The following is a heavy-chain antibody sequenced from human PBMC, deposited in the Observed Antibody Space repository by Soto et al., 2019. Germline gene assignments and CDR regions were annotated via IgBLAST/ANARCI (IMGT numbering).Heavy chain of an antibody. V-gene: IGHV3-48*03. Sequence: GGSLRLSCAASGFTFSNSEMFWVRQAPGKGLEWVSKINYSGSNIYYSKSVKGRFTISRDNAKNSLSLQMNSLTDEDTAIYYCASEALCGADCYFFEYWGPGALVTVS. J-gene: IGHJ4*02. D-gene: IGHD2-21*02. CDR2: INYSGSNI. CDR3: ASEALCGADCYFFEY. CDR1: GFTFSNSE.